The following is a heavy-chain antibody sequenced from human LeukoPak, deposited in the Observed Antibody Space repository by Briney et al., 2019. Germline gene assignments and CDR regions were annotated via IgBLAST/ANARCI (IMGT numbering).Heavy chain of an antibody. V-gene: IGHV1-24*01. D-gene: IGHD3-9*01. CDR1: GYTLTELS. Sequence: GASVRVSCKVSGYTLTELSMHWVRQAPGKGLEWMGGFDPEDGETNYVQKFQGRVTMTEDTSTDTAYMELSSLRSEDTAVYYCATYTLRYFGWSHRQSYYFDYWGQGTLVTVSS. J-gene: IGHJ4*02. CDR2: FDPEDGET. CDR3: ATYTLRYFGWSHRQSYYFDY.